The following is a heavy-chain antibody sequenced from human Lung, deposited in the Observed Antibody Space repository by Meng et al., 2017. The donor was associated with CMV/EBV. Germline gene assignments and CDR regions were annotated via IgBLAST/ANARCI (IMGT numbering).Heavy chain of an antibody. CDR2: FDLEDGKT. V-gene: IGHV1-24*01. Sequence: ASVKVSCKVSGYRLSELSMHWVRQAPGKGLEWMGGFDLEDGKTIYAQKFQGRVTMTEDTSTDTAYMDLSSLRSEDTAVYYCAIFGLVGGLDAFDVWGQETMVXVSS. J-gene: IGHJ3*01. D-gene: IGHD3/OR15-3a*01. CDR1: GYRLSELS. CDR3: AIFGLVGGLDAFDV.